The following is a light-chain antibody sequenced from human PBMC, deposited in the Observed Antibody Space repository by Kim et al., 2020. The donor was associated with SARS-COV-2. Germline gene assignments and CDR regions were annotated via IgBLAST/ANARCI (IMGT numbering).Light chain of an antibody. J-gene: IGKJ4*01. CDR1: QDIATY. CDR3: QQYDILPLT. CDR2: DAA. Sequence: DIQMTQSPSSLSASVGDRVTITCQASQDIATYLNWYQQKPGKAPKVLIYDAASLETGVPSRFSGSGSGTDFTFTISTLQPEDIATYYCQQYDILPLTFGGGTKVDIK. V-gene: IGKV1-33*01.